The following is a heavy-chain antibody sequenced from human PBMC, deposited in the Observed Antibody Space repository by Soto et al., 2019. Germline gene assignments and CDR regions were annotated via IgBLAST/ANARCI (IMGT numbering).Heavy chain of an antibody. CDR3: VCHSKKTRDFDYCCVLDV. V-gene: IGHV4-59*12. J-gene: IGHJ6*02. D-gene: IGHD3-9*01. Sequence: PSETLSLTCTVSGGSMSPYYWSWIRQPPGKGLEWIANIYYRGNTNYNPSFESRVTISIDTSKNQFSLKLISMTAADTAMYYCVCHSKKTRDFDYCCVLDVWGQGTTVTVSS. CDR1: GGSMSPYY. CDR2: IYYRGNT.